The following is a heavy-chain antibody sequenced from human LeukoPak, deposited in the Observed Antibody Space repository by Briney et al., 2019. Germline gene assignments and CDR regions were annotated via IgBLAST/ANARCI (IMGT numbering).Heavy chain of an antibody. CDR2: ISGSGGST. D-gene: IGHD3-3*01. Sequence: GGSLRPSCAASGFTFSSYAMSWVRQAPGKGLEWVSAISGSGGSTYYADSVKGRFTISRDNSKNTLYLQMNSLRAEDTAVYYCAKSDQAPFWSGYYYYYYGMDVWGQGTTVTVSS. CDR1: GFTFSSYA. CDR3: AKSDQAPFWSGYYYYYYGMDV. J-gene: IGHJ6*02. V-gene: IGHV3-23*01.